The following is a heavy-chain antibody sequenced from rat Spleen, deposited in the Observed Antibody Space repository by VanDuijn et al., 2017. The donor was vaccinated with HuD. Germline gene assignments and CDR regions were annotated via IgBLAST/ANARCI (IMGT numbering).Heavy chain of an antibody. V-gene: IGHV2-45*01. CDR1: GFSLTSYN. J-gene: IGHJ4*01. CDR3: ARAPGNGYVMDA. CDR2: MWRSGST. D-gene: IGHD5-1*01. Sequence: QVQLKESGPGLVQPSQTLSLTCTVSGFSLTSYNLHWVRQSPGKGLEWVGVMWRSGSTEYNSALKSRLSISRDTSKNHIFLKMNSLQSEDTTTYYCARAPGNGYVMDAWGQGASVTVSS.